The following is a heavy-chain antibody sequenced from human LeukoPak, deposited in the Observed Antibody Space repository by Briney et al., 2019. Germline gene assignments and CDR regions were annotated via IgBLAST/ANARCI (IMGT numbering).Heavy chain of an antibody. CDR1: GFTFSSYA. D-gene: IGHD5-12*01. CDR2: ISGSGGNT. J-gene: IGHJ4*02. V-gene: IGHV3-23*01. CDR3: AKDPHEWLAGDYFDY. Sequence: PGGSLRLSCAASGFTFSSYAMSWVRQAPGKGLEWVSGISGSGGNTYYADSVKGRFTISRDNSKNTLYLQMNSLRAEDTAVYYCAKDPHEWLAGDYFDYWGQGTLVTVSS.